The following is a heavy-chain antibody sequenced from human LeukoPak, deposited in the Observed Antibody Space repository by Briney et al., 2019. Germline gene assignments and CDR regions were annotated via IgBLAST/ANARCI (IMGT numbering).Heavy chain of an antibody. CDR1: GFTFSSYA. CDR3: AKVQQLATIYYFDY. CDR2: MSGSGGTT. V-gene: IGHV3-23*01. J-gene: IGHJ4*02. D-gene: IGHD6-13*01. Sequence: GGSLRLSCAASGFTFSSYAMSWVHQAPGKGLEWVSAMSGSGGTTYYADSVKGRFAMSRDNSKNTLYLQMSSLRTEDTALYYCAKVQQLATIYYFDYWGQGSLVTVSS.